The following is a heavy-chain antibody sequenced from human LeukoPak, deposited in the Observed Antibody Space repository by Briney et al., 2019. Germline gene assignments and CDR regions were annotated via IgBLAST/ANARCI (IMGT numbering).Heavy chain of an antibody. V-gene: IGHV3-48*01. D-gene: IGHD6-25*01. CDR3: ARGLGF. Sequence: GGSLRLSCAASGFTFSDYDMSWVRQAPGKGLEWLAYISTSSRTIYYADSVKGRFTISRDNAKNSLYLQMNTLRAEDTAVYYCARGLGFWGQGTLVTVSS. J-gene: IGHJ4*02. CDR2: ISTSSRTI. CDR1: GFTFSDYD.